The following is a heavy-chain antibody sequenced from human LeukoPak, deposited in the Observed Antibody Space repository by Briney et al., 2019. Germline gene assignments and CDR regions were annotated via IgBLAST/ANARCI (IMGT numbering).Heavy chain of an antibody. CDR2: ISATGANT. CDR3: AKRRYDTSSLDWFDP. V-gene: IGHV3-23*01. CDR1: GFTFSSYG. D-gene: IGHD6-13*01. Sequence: GGSLRLSRAASGFTFSSYGMSWVRQAPGKGLEWVSTISATGANTYYADSVKGRFTISRDNSKSTLYLRMNSLRVEDAAVYYCAKRRYDTSSLDWFDPWGQGTLVTVSS. J-gene: IGHJ5*02.